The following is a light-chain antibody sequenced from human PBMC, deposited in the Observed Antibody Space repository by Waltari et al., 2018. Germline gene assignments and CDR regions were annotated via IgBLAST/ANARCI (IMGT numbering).Light chain of an antibody. J-gene: IGKJ4*01. CDR1: QSVDTF. CDR2: DAS. Sequence: EIVLTQSPATLSLSPGERATLSCTASQSVDTFLAWYQQKPGQPPRLLIFDASNMATGIPARFSGFGSGTDFTLTISSLEPEDFAVYYCQQRSNWRLTFGGGTKVEI. CDR3: QQRSNWRLT. V-gene: IGKV3-11*01.